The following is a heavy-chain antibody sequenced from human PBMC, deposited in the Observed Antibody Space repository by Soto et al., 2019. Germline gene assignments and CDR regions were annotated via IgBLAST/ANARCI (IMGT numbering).Heavy chain of an antibody. CDR3: ARGYCSGGSCYPQGMDV. D-gene: IGHD2-15*01. CDR2: ISAYNGNT. V-gene: IGHV1-18*01. CDR1: GYTFTSYG. J-gene: IGHJ6*02. Sequence: ASVKVSCKASGYTFTSYGISWVRQAPGQGLEWMGWISAYNGNTNYAQKLRGRVTMTTDTSTSTAYMELRSLRSDDTAVYYCARGYCSGGSCYPQGMDVWGQGTTVTVSS.